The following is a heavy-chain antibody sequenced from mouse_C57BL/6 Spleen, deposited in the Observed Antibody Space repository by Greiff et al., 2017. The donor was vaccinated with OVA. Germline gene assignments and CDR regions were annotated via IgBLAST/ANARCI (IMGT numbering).Heavy chain of an antibody. CDR1: GYTFTSYW. D-gene: IGHD6-2*01. V-gene: IGHV1-55*01. CDR3: ARSLGGSLDY. Sequence: QVQLKQSGAELVKPGASVKMSCKASGYTFTSYWITWVKQRPGQGLEWIGDIYPGSGSTNYNEKFKSKATLTVDTSSSTAYMQLSSLTSEDSAVYYCARSLGGSLDYWGQGTTLTVSS. J-gene: IGHJ2*01. CDR2: IYPGSGST.